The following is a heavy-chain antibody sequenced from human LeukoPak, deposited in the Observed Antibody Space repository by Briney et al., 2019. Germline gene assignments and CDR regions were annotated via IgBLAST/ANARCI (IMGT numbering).Heavy chain of an antibody. Sequence: PGGSLRLSCAASAFTFSSYAMSWVRQAPGKGLEWVSYISSSSSSIYYADSVKGRFTISRDNAKNSLYLQMNSLRAEDTAVYYCAAHSGYDYYYYMDVWGKGTTVTVSS. D-gene: IGHD5-12*01. J-gene: IGHJ6*03. V-gene: IGHV3-48*01. CDR3: AAHSGYDYYYYMDV. CDR1: AFTFSSYA. CDR2: ISSSSSSI.